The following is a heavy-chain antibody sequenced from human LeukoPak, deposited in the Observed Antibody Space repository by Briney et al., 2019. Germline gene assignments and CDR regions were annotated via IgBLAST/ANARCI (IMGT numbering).Heavy chain of an antibody. CDR3: AILAVAGTFYDY. CDR1: GFTFSSYA. V-gene: IGHV3-23*01. CDR2: ISGSGGST. D-gene: IGHD6-19*01. Sequence: GGSLRLSCAASGFTFSSYAMSWVGQAPGKGLEWVSAISGSGGSTYYADSVKGRFTISRDNSKNTLYLQMNSLRAEDTAVYYCAILAVAGTFYDYWGQGTLVTVSS. J-gene: IGHJ4*02.